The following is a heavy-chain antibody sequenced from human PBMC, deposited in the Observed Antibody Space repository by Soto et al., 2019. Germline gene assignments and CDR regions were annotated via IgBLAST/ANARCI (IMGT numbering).Heavy chain of an antibody. D-gene: IGHD3-22*01. J-gene: IGHJ4*02. CDR1: GGSISSGGYY. CDR2: IYYSGST. Sequence: QVQLQESGPGLVKPSQTLSLTCTVSGGSISSGGYYWSWIRQHPGKGLEWIGYIYYSGSTYYNPSLKSRVTISVDTSKNQFSLKPSSVTAADTAVYYCARGSSMIVVGAGPSFDYWGQGTLVTVSS. V-gene: IGHV4-31*03. CDR3: ARGSSMIVVGAGPSFDY.